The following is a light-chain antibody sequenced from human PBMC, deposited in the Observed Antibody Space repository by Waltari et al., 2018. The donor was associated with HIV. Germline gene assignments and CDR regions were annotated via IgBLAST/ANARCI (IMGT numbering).Light chain of an antibody. J-gene: IGLJ1*01. CDR1: SSDVGGYNY. V-gene: IGLV2-14*03. Sequence: QSALTQPASVSASPGPSITISFTGTSSDVGGYNYFSWYRQHPGEAPKVIIYEVNRRPSGVSNRFTATKSGNTASLAISGLQPEDEADYFCSSYTSSSTHVFGPGTKVTVL. CDR2: EVN. CDR3: SSYTSSSTHV.